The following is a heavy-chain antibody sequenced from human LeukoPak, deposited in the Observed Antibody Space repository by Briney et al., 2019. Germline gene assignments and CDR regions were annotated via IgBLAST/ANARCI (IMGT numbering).Heavy chain of an antibody. V-gene: IGHV3-30*18. CDR2: ISYDGSDK. CDR3: AKDRGGIAAHADC. CDR1: GFTVSSNY. D-gene: IGHD6-13*01. Sequence: PGGSLRLSCAASGFTVSSNYMSWVRQAPGKGLEWVAVISYDGSDKYYADSVKGRFTISRDNSKNTMYLQMSSLRAEDTALYYCAKDRGGIAAHADCWGQGALVTVSS. J-gene: IGHJ4*02.